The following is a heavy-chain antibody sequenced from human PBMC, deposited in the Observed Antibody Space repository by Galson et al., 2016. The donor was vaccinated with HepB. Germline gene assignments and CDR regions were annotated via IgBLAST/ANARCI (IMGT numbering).Heavy chain of an antibody. J-gene: IGHJ6*03. Sequence: SLRLSCAASGFIFSNYWMSWVRQTPGKGLEWVANINQDGREKYSVDSVKGRFTISREYAKSSLYLQMNSLRVEDTAVYYCARVNYEVILAPWGKENYYYIDVWGKGTTVTVSS. CDR2: INQDGREK. V-gene: IGHV3-7*03. CDR3: ARVNYEVILAPWGKENYYYIDV. D-gene: IGHD2-15*01. CDR1: GFIFSNYW.